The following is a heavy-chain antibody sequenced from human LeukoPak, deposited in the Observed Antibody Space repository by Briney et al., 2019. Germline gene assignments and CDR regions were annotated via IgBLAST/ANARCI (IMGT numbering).Heavy chain of an antibody. V-gene: IGHV1-2*02. J-gene: IGHJ4*02. Sequence: ASVKVSCKASGYSFTGYYMHWVRQAPGQGLEWMGWINPNTGRTNYAQNFQGRVTMTSDTSISTAYMELNSLRSDDTAVYYCARGTYYDSSGYSGVRLFDYWGQGTLLTVSS. D-gene: IGHD3-22*01. CDR1: GYSFTGYY. CDR2: INPNTGRT. CDR3: ARGTYYDSSGYSGVRLFDY.